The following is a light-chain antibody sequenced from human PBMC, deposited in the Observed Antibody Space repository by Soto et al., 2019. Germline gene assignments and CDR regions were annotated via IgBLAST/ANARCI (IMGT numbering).Light chain of an antibody. CDR1: SSDVGSYNY. V-gene: IGLV2-14*01. Sequence: QSALTQPASVSGSPGQSITISCTGTSSDVGSYNYVSWYQQYPGKAPKLMIYDVSNRPSGVSYRFSGSKSGNTASLTISGLQAEDGADYYCCSYTTRSTHVVFGGGTKLTVL. CDR2: DVS. J-gene: IGLJ3*02. CDR3: CSYTTRSTHVV.